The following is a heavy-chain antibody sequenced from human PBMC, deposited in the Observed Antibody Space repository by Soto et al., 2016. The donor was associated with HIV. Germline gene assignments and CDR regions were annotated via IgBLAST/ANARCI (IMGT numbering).Heavy chain of an antibody. Sequence: QVQLVQSGAEVKKPGASVKVSCKASGYTFTGYYMHWVRQAPGQGLEWMGWINPNSGGTNYAQKFQGRVTMTRDTSISTAYVELRTLRSDDTALYYCARADGAIGDYGVVLPGAIADYWGQGTLVTVSS. V-gene: IGHV1-2*02. J-gene: IGHJ4*02. CDR1: GYTFTGYY. CDR2: INPNSGGT. D-gene: IGHD2-2*01. CDR3: ARADGAIGDYGVVLPGAIADY.